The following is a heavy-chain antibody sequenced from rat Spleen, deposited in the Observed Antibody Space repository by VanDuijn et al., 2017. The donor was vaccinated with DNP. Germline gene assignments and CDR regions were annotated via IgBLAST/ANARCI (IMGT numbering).Heavy chain of an antibody. V-gene: IGHV5S13*01. D-gene: IGHD1-4*01. J-gene: IGHJ2*01. CDR3: AGRPPPTRGPFDY. Sequence: EVQLVESGGGLVQPGRSLKLSCAASGFTFSNYGMAWVRQAPTKGLEWVASITNSGGSTYYRDSVKGRFTISRDNAKSTLYLQMDSLRSDDTATYYCAGRPPPTRGPFDYWGQGIMVTVSS. CDR2: ITNSGGST. CDR1: GFTFSNYG.